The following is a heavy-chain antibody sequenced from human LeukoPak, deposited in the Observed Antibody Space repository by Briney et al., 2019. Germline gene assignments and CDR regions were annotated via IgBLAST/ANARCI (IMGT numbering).Heavy chain of an antibody. V-gene: IGHV3-21*01. Sequence: GGSLQLSCAASGFTFSSYSMNWVRQAPGKGLEWVSSISSSSSYIYYADSVKGRFTISRDNAKNSLYLQMNSLRAEDTAVYYCARETGAGAFDIWGQGTMVTVSS. CDR2: ISSSSSYI. CDR3: ARETGAGAFDI. J-gene: IGHJ3*02. D-gene: IGHD7-27*01. CDR1: GFTFSSYS.